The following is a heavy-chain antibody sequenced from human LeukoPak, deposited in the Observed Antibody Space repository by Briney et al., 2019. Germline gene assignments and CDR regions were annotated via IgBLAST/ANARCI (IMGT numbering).Heavy chain of an antibody. J-gene: IGHJ4*02. Sequence: GGSLRLSCAASGFTFSRYVLNWVRQPPGKGLEWVSSISRDGDYMYYADSVKGRFTISRDNAKNLLSLQMNSLRAEDTAVYYCAKATEEGSGIDSWGQRPVVTVSS. D-gene: IGHD3-10*01. CDR1: GFTFSRYV. V-gene: IGHV3-21*04. CDR3: AKATEEGSGIDS. CDR2: ISRDGDYM.